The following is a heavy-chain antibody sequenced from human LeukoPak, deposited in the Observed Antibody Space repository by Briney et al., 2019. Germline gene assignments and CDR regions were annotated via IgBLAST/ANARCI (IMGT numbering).Heavy chain of an antibody. CDR3: ARGPDFYDFWSGYWDY. CDR1: GGSFSGYY. D-gene: IGHD3-3*01. J-gene: IGHJ4*02. CDR2: INHSGST. V-gene: IGHV4-34*01. Sequence: SETLSLTCAVYGGSFSGYYWSWIRQPPGKGLEWIGEINHSGSTNYNPSLKSRVTISVDTSRNQFSLKLSSVTAAETAVYYCARGPDFYDFWSGYWDYWGQGTLVTVSS.